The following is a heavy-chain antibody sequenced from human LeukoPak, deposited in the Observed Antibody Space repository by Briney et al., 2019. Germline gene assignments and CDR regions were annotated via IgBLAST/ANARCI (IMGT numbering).Heavy chain of an antibody. Sequence: PGRSLRLSRAVSGFTYRRYEMHWVRQAAGKGLEWYSHSSRGGTTIYYTNSMKGQFTKTRDNGDNSTYLQMNALRVEDTAIYYCARGLFDYWGQGTLVTVSS. CDR3: ARGLFDY. V-gene: IGHV3-48*03. CDR1: GFTYRRYE. J-gene: IGHJ4*02. CDR2: SSRGGTTI.